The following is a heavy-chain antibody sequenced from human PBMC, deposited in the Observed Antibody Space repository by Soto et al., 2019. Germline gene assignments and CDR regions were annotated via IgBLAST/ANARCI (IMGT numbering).Heavy chain of an antibody. Sequence: QVQLVQSGAEVKKPGSSVKVSCKASGGTFSSYTISWVRQAPGQGLEWMGRIIPILGIANYAQKFQGRVTITADKSSSRDYLELSSLTTEDTAGYYCARTNGCNSCIGYWGQGTLFTVSS. V-gene: IGHV1-69*02. CDR2: IIPILGIA. J-gene: IGHJ4*02. D-gene: IGHD4-4*01. CDR3: ARTNGCNSCIGY. CDR1: GGTFSSYT.